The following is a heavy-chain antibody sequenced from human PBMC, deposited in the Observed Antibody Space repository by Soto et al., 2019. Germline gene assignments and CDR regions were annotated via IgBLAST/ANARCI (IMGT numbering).Heavy chain of an antibody. Sequence: GGSLRLSCAASGFTFSNAWMNWVRQAPGKGLEWVGRIKSKTDGGKTDYAAPVKGRFTISRDDSKNTLYLQMNSLKTEDTAVYYCTTDGEFGAFFYYYYGMDVWGQGTTVTVSS. D-gene: IGHD3-10*01. J-gene: IGHJ6*02. CDR2: IKSKTDGGKT. CDR1: GFTFSNAW. V-gene: IGHV3-15*07. CDR3: TTDGEFGAFFYYYYGMDV.